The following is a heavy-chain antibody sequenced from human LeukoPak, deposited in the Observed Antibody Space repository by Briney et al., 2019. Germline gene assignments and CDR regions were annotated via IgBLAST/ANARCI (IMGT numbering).Heavy chain of an antibody. V-gene: IGHV3-11*01. D-gene: IGHD1-26*01. CDR1: GFTFSEYY. Sequence: GGSLRLSCAASGFTFSEYYMTWIRQAPGKGLEWVSYISGVYDNIFYGNSVKGRFTISRDSAKKSVYLQMNSLRAEDTAVYYCARGGAHGMDVWGQGTTVIVS. CDR2: ISGVYDNI. J-gene: IGHJ6*02. CDR3: ARGGAHGMDV.